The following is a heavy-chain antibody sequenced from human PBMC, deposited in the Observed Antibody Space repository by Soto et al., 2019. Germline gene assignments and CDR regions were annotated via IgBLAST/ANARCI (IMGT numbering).Heavy chain of an antibody. CDR3: ASDFSGSRAAGWFDP. CDR1: GYSISSGYQ. V-gene: IGHV4-38-2*01. Sequence: SETLSLTCGVSGYSISSGYQWGWIRRPPGKGPEWIGSVYHDGRTRYNPPLESRVTISVDTSKNQFSLNLNSVTVADTAMYYCASDFSGSRAAGWFDPCGQGTLVTVSS. CDR2: VYHDGRT. D-gene: IGHD3-10*01. J-gene: IGHJ5*02.